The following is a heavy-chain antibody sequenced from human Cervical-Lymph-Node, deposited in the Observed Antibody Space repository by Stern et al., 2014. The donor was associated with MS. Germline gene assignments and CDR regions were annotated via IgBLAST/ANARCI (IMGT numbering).Heavy chain of an antibody. CDR1: GGSISSGGYY. D-gene: IGHD3-22*01. J-gene: IGHJ3*02. CDR3: ARNGYYYDSSGYYHDAFDI. CDR2: IYYSGST. V-gene: IGHV4-31*03. Sequence: QVQLQESGPGLVKPSQTLSLTCTVSGGSISSGGYYWSWIRQHPGKGLEWIGYIYYSGSTYYNPSLKSRVTISVDTSKNQFSLKLSSVTAADTAVYYCARNGYYYDSSGYYHDAFDIWGQGTMVTVSS.